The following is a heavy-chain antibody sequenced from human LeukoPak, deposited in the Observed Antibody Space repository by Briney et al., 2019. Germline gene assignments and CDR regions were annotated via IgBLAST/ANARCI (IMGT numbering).Heavy chain of an antibody. CDR1: GFTFSSYA. CDR3: IVFGDSNR. CDR2: ISGSGGST. J-gene: IGHJ5*02. D-gene: IGHD4-17*01. V-gene: IGHV3-23*01. Sequence: PGGSLRLSCAASGFTFSSYAMSWVRQAPGKGLEWVSAISGSGGSTYYADSVKGRFTISRDTSKNTLYLQINSLRVEDTAVYYCIVFGDSNRWGQGTLVTVSS.